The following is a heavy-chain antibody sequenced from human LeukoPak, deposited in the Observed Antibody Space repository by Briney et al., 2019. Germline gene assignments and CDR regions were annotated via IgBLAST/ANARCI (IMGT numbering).Heavy chain of an antibody. CDR3: ASLKEGYFDY. J-gene: IGHJ4*02. CDR2: IIPILGIA. CDR1: GGTFSSYA. V-gene: IGHV1-69*04. Sequence: AASVKVSCKASGGTFSSYAISWVRQAPGQGLEWMGRIIPILGIANYAQKFQGRVTITADKPTSTAYMELSSLRSEDTAVYYCASLKEGYFDYWGQGTLVTVSS.